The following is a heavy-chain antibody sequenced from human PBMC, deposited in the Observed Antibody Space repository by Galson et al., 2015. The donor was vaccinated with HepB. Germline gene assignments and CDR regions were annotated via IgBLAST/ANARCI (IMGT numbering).Heavy chain of an antibody. CDR2: TYYRSKWYN. D-gene: IGHD3-3*01. CDR1: GDSVSSNSAA. J-gene: IGHJ6*02. V-gene: IGHV6-1*01. Sequence: CAISGDSVSSNSAAWNWIRQSPSRGLEWLGRTYYRSKWYNDYAVSVKSRITINPDTSKNQFSLQLNSVTPEDTAVYYCARGLGIDFSLQYYYYYYGMDVWGQGTTVTVSS. CDR3: ARGLGIDFSLQYYYYYYGMDV.